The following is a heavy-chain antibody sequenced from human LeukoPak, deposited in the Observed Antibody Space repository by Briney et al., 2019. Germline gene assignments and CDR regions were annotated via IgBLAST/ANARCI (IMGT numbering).Heavy chain of an antibody. CDR2: ISFDGTNK. Sequence: GGSLRLSCTASGVTLSNYAMHWVRRPPGKGLEWVAVISFDGTNKYYGDSVEGRFSVSRDNSKNTVYLQMNSLRPDDTAMYYCATDYGDYEPIDYWGQGTLVTVSS. D-gene: IGHD4-17*01. V-gene: IGHV3-30*04. J-gene: IGHJ4*02. CDR3: ATDYGDYEPIDY. CDR1: GVTLSNYA.